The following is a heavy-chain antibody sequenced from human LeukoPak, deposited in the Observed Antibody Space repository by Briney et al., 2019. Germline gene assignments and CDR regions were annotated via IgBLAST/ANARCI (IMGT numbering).Heavy chain of an antibody. CDR2: ISGSGGST. J-gene: IGHJ4*02. Sequence: GGSLRLSCAASGFTFTSSAMSWVRQAPGKGLEWVSAISGSGGSTYYADSVKGRFTISRDNSKNTLDLQMNSLRAEDKGVYYXXXXXXXVRPYYFDYWGQGTLVTVSS. V-gene: IGHV3-23*01. CDR1: GFTFTSSA. D-gene: IGHD6-25*01. CDR3: XXXXXXVRPYYFDY.